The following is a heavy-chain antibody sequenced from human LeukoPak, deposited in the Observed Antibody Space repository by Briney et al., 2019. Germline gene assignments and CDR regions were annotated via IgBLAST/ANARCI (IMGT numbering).Heavy chain of an antibody. V-gene: IGHV1-2*02. CDR2: MNPNSGGT. D-gene: IGHD4-23*01. Sequence: ASVKVSCKASGYTSTSYDINWVRQATGQGLEWMGWMNPNSGGTYYAQKFQGRVTMTSDTSISTAYMELSRLRSDNTAVYYCARDLYGGTSATFDYWGQGTLVTVSS. CDR3: ARDLYGGTSATFDY. J-gene: IGHJ4*02. CDR1: GYTSTSYD.